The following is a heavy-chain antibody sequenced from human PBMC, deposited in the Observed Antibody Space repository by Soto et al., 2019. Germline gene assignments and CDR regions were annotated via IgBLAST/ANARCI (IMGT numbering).Heavy chain of an antibody. Sequence: EVQLVESGGGLVQPGGSLRLSCAASGFTFSSYWMSWVRQAPGKGLEWVANVNQDGGEKFYVGSVKGRFTISRDNAMNSLYLQMNSRRAEDTAVYYCARGRPVPYWGQGALVTVSS. J-gene: IGHJ4*02. CDR3: ARGRPVPY. V-gene: IGHV3-7*01. D-gene: IGHD3-10*01. CDR1: GFTFSSYW. CDR2: VNQDGGEK.